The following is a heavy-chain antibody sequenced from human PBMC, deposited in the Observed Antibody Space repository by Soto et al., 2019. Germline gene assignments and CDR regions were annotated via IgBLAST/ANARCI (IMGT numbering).Heavy chain of an antibody. Sequence: GGSLRLSCAASGFTFSNYSMNWVRQAPGKGLEWVSYISSSRRTIHYADSVKGRFTVSRDNAKNSLYLQMNSLRDEDTAVYYCARDTGGLMVHGDAFDIWGQGTMVTVSS. J-gene: IGHJ3*02. D-gene: IGHD2-8*01. V-gene: IGHV3-48*02. CDR3: ARDTGGLMVHGDAFDI. CDR1: GFTFSNYS. CDR2: ISSSRRTI.